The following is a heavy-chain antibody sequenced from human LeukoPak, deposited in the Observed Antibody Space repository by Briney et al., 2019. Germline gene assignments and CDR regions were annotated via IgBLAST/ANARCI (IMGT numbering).Heavy chain of an antibody. D-gene: IGHD1-7*01. CDR2: T. J-gene: IGHJ3*02. V-gene: IGHV5-51*01. CDR3: ARPWGAGTYSAFDI. Sequence: TRYSPSFQGQVTISADKSISTAYLQWSSLKASDTAMYYCARPWGAGTYSAFDIWGQGTMVTVSS.